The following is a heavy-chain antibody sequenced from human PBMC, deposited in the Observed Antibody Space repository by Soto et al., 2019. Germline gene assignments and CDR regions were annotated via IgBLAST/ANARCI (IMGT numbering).Heavy chain of an antibody. CDR1: GYTFNTFG. CDR2: MNTYSGKT. D-gene: IGHD6-19*01. V-gene: IGHV1-18*01. J-gene: IGHJ5*02. Sequence: QVQLVQSGGEVKKPGASVKVSCKASGYTFNTFGINWVRQAPGQGLEWMGWMNTYSGKTEYAQKLQVSIPSGADADPSTAYMELRCLRSDGRAVDYCAGDGLSGRNNQYQWYGPWGQGTLVTVSS. CDR3: AGDGLSGRNNQYQWYGP.